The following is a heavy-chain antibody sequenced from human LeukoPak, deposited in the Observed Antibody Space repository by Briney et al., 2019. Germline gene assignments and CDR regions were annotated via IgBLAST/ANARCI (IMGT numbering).Heavy chain of an antibody. CDR3: ASTGVAVAGLSY. V-gene: IGHV1-8*01. Sequence: ASVKVSCKASGYTFTSYDINWVRQATGQGLEWMGWMNPNSGNTGYAQKFQGRVTMTRNTSISTAYMELSSLRSEDTVVYYCASTGVAVAGLSYWGQGTLVTVSS. J-gene: IGHJ4*02. D-gene: IGHD6-19*01. CDR2: MNPNSGNT. CDR1: GYTFTSYD.